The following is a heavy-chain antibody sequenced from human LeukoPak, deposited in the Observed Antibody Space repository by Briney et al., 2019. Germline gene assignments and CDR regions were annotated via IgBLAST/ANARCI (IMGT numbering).Heavy chain of an antibody. CDR2: ISSSSSTI. CDR3: TREGEYSNSWYYFDY. CDR1: GFTFSSYS. J-gene: IGHJ4*02. V-gene: IGHV3-48*01. D-gene: IGHD6-13*01. Sequence: PGGSLRLSCAASGFTFSSYSMNWVRQAPGKGLEWVSYISSSSSTIYYADSVKGRFTISRDNAKNSLYLQMNSLRAEDTAMYYCTREGEYSNSWYYFDYWGQGTLVTVSS.